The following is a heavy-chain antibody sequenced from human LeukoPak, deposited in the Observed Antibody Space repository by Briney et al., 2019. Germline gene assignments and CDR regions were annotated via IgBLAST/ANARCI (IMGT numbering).Heavy chain of an antibody. CDR3: AREASVGHWYFDL. CDR2: IGGSSSAI. V-gene: IGHV3-48*02. Sequence: EPGGSLRLSCTASGFTFSNYAMNWVRQAPGKGLEWVSNIGGSSSAIYNADSVKGRFTSSRDNAKNSLYLQMNSLRDEDTAVYYCAREASVGHWYFDLWGRGTLVTVS. J-gene: IGHJ2*01. CDR1: GFTFSNYA. D-gene: IGHD1-26*01.